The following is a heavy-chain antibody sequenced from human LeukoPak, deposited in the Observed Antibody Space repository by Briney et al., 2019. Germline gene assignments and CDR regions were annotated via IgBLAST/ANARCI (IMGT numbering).Heavy chain of an antibody. CDR1: GITFSTYS. D-gene: IGHD3-22*01. V-gene: IGHV3-7*01. J-gene: IGHJ4*02. Sequence: GGSLRLSCAASGITFSTYSMTWVRQAPGKGLEWVANVTPDGSKKNYADSVKGRFTISRDNAKNSLYLQINSLRAEDTAVYYCATPTGHYPFDYCGQGTLVTVSS. CDR3: ATPTGHYPFDY. CDR2: VTPDGSKK.